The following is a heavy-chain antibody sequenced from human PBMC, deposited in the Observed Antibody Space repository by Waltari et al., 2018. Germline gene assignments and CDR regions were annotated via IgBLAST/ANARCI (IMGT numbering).Heavy chain of an antibody. V-gene: IGHV1-18*01. D-gene: IGHD3-22*01. CDR3: ARDDNYDSSGYYSSHDAFDI. J-gene: IGHJ3*02. Sequence: QVQLVQSGAEVKKPGASVKVSCKASGYTFTSYGISWVRQAPGQGLEWMGWISAYNGNTNYAQKLQGRVTMTTDTSTSTAYMELRSLRSDDTAVYYCARDDNYDSSGYYSSHDAFDIWGQGTMVTVSS. CDR1: GYTFTSYG. CDR2: ISAYNGNT.